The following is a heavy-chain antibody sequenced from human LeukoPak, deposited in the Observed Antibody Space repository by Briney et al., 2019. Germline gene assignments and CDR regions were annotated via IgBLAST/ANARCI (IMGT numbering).Heavy chain of an antibody. Sequence: ASVKVSCKASGGTFSSYAISWVRQAPGQGLEWMGRIIPIFGTANYAQKFQGRVTITTDESTSTAYMELSSLRSEDTAVYYCATDCGGDCCSVGGWGQGTLVTVSS. CDR1: GGTFSSYA. J-gene: IGHJ4*02. V-gene: IGHV1-69*05. D-gene: IGHD2-21*02. CDR2: IIPIFGTA. CDR3: ATDCGGDCCSVGG.